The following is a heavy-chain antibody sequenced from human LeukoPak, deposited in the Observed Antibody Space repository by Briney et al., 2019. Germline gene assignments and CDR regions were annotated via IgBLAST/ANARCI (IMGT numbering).Heavy chain of an antibody. CDR1: GDSVSSNSAA. CDR2: TYYRSKWYN. D-gene: IGHD2-8*01. J-gene: IGHJ3*02. V-gene: IGHV6-1*01. CDR3: ARHIYCTNGVCASDAFDI. Sequence: SQTLSLTCAISGDSVSSNSAAWNWIRQSPSRGLEWLGRTYYRSKWYNDYAVSVKSRITINPDPSKNQFSLQLNSVTPEDTAVYYCARHIYCTNGVCASDAFDIWSQGTMVTVSS.